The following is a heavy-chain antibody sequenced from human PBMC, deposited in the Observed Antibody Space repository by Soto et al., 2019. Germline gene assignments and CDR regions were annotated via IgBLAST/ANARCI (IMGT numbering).Heavy chain of an antibody. Sequence: QITLTESGPTLVKPTQTLTLTCTCSGFSLSTRGVGVGWIRQPPGKAMEWLALIYWDDDDRYSPSLKSRLSITKYTSKNQGVLTMTNMDPVGTGTYYCAHISVSRGAPFDYWVQGTLVTVSS. D-gene: IGHD3-10*01. CDR2: IYWDDDD. J-gene: IGHJ4*02. CDR1: GFSLSTRGVG. CDR3: AHISVSRGAPFDY. V-gene: IGHV2-5*02.